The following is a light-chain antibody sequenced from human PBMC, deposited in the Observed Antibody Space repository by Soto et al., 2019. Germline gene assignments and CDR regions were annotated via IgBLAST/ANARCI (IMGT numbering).Light chain of an antibody. J-gene: IGLJ2*01. CDR2: EVT. V-gene: IGLV2-8*01. CDR3: SSFAGNVMV. CDR1: SSDIGTYNY. Sequence: QPVLTQPPSASGSPGQSVSISCTGTSSDIGTYNYVTWFQQHPGKAPKLMIFEVTKRPSGVPDRFSGSKSGNTASLTVSGLQPEDEADYYCSSFAGNVMVFGGGTKLTVL.